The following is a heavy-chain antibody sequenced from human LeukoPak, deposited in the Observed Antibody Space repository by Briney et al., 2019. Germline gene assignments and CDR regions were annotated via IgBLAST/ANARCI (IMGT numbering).Heavy chain of an antibody. D-gene: IGHD5-18*01. V-gene: IGHV3-53*01. CDR3: ARDLDSYGSY. Sequence: GGSLRLSCATSGFTVSNNHMNWVRQAPGKGLEWVSVIFNGGSTYYADSVEGRFTISRDISKNTLYLQMNSLRAEDTAVYYCARDLDSYGSYWGQGTLVTVSS. CDR1: GFTVSNNH. CDR2: IFNGGST. J-gene: IGHJ4*02.